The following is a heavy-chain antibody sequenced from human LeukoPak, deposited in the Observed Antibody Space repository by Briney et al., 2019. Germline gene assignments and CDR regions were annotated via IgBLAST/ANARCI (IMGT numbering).Heavy chain of an antibody. D-gene: IGHD6-19*01. CDR1: GFTFSTYA. CDR3: AKDIAVTGPGDYFDY. CDR2: ISGSGGST. Sequence: GGSLRLSCAASGFTFSTYAMSWVRQAPGKGLEWVSAISGSGGSTYYADSVKGRFTISRDNSKNTLYLQMNSLRAEDTAVYYCAKDIAVTGPGDYFDYWGQGILVTVSS. J-gene: IGHJ4*02. V-gene: IGHV3-23*01.